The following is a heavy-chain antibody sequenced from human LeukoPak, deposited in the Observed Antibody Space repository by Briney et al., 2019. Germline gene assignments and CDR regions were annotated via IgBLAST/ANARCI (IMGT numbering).Heavy chain of an antibody. D-gene: IGHD4-17*01. Sequence: PSETLSLTRTVSGGSINSRSYYWGWIRQPPGKGLEWIGSVYYGGTTYYNPSLKSRVTISEDTSKNQFSLKLSSVTAADTAVYYCARRATTVTTGYYYYYMDVWGKGTTVTVSS. CDR1: GGSINSRSYY. CDR2: VYYGGTT. V-gene: IGHV4-39*01. J-gene: IGHJ6*03. CDR3: ARRATTVTTGYYYYYMDV.